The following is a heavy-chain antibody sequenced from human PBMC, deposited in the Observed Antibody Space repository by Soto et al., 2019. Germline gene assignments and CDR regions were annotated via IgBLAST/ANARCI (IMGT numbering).Heavy chain of an antibody. Sequence: QVQLXXSGPGLVKPXXXXSLTXTVSGGSISSGGYYWSWIRQHPGKGLEWIGYIYYSGSTYYNPSLKSRVTISVDTSKNQFSLKLSSVTAADTAVYYCARDLGSSRKGDYWGQGTLVTVSS. J-gene: IGHJ4*02. V-gene: IGHV4-31*02. CDR3: ARDLGSSRKGDY. CDR2: IYYSGST. CDR1: GGSISSGGYY. D-gene: IGHD6-13*01.